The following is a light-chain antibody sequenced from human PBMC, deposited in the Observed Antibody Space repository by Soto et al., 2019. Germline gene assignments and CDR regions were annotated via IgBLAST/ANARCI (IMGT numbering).Light chain of an antibody. CDR3: SSDTSRTTPYV. V-gene: IGLV2-14*01. J-gene: IGLJ1*01. CDR2: EVT. CDR1: SSDVGGYNY. Sequence: QSALTQPASVSGSPGQSITISCTGTSSDVGGYNYVSWYQQHPGKAPKLIIYEVTNRPSGVSNRFSGSKSGNTASLTISGLQADDEADYYCSSDTSRTTPYVFGIGTKLTVL.